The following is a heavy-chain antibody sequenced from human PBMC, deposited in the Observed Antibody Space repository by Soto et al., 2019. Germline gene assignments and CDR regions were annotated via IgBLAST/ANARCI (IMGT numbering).Heavy chain of an antibody. CDR1: GVTFSSYG. CDR2: TSYDGSNT. V-gene: IGHV3-30*18. Sequence: QVQLVESGGGVVQPGRSLRLSCAASGVTFSSYGMHWVRQAPGKGLEWVVVTSYDGSNTYHADSVKGRFTISRDNSKNTLYLQMTSLRTDDTAVYYCAKGGVGTIDYWGQGTLVTVSS. D-gene: IGHD2-8*02. J-gene: IGHJ4*02. CDR3: AKGGVGTIDY.